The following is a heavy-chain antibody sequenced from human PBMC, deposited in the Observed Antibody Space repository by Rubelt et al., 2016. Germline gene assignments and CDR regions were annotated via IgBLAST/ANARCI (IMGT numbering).Heavy chain of an antibody. V-gene: IGHV4-59*01. CDR1: GGSISSYY. J-gene: IGHJ3*02. D-gene: IGHD6-13*01. CDR2: IYYSGTT. CDR3: ARVAGSSSWAGAFDI. Sequence: QVQLQESGPGLVKPSETLSLTCIVSGGSISSYYWSWIRQPPGKGLEWVGYIYYSGTTDCDPSLKSRVAISVDTSKNQFSLKLSSLTAADTAVYYCARVAGSSSWAGAFDIWGQGTMVTVSS.